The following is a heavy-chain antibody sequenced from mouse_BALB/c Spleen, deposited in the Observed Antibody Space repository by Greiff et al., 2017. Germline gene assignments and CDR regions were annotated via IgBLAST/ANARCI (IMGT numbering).Heavy chain of an antibody. CDR3: ARALDAMDY. CDR2: IYPYNGGT. J-gene: IGHJ4*01. CDR1: GYTFTDYN. Sequence: DVQLQESGPELVKPGASVKISCKASGYTFTDYNMHWVKQSHGKSLEWIGYIYPYNGGTGYNQKFKSKATLTVDNSSSTAYMELRSLTSEDSAVYYCARALDAMDYWGQGTSVTVSS. V-gene: IGHV1S29*02.